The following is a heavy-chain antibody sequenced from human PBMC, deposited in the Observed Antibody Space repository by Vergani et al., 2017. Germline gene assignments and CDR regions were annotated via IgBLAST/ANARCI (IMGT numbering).Heavy chain of an antibody. CDR1: GYTFTGYY. CDR2: INPNSGGT. J-gene: IGHJ4*02. V-gene: IGHV1-2*02. Sequence: QVQLVQSGAEVKKPGASVKVSCKASGYTFTGYYMHWVRQAPGQGLEWMGWINPNSGGTNYAQKFQGRVTMTRDTSISTAYMELSRLRSDDTAVYYCATNYYDSSGYPYYFDYWGQGTLVTVSS. CDR3: ATNYYDSSGYPYYFDY. D-gene: IGHD3-22*01.